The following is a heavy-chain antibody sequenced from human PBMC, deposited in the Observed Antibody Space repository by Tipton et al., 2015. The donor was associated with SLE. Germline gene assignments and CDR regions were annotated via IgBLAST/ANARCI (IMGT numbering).Heavy chain of an antibody. D-gene: IGHD3-16*02. CDR3: ATSRSFDY. CDR1: GFTFSSYW. CDR2: IKQDGSEK. J-gene: IGHJ4*02. V-gene: IGHV3-7*01. Sequence: SLRLSCAASGFTFSSYWMNWVRQAPGKGLEWVANIKQDGSEKYYVDSVKGRFTISRDNAKNSLYLQMHSLRAEDTAVYYCATSRSFDYWGQGTLVTVSS.